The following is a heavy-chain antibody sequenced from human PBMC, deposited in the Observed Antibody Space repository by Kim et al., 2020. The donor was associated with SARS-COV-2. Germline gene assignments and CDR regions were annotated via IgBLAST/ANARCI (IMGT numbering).Heavy chain of an antibody. V-gene: IGHV1-69*01. Sequence: GRVTITADESTSTAYMELSSLRSEDTAVYYCARRCIAARRVGSQDAFDIWGQGTMVTVSS. CDR3: ARRCIAARRVGSQDAFDI. J-gene: IGHJ3*02. D-gene: IGHD6-6*01.